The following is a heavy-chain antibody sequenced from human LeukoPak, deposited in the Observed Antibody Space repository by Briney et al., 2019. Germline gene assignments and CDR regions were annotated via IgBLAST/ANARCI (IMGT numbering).Heavy chain of an antibody. CDR1: GFTFSSYS. J-gene: IGHJ6*02. Sequence: GGSLRLSCAASGFTFSSYSMNWVRQAPGKGLEWVSYISNSGRTIYYADSVKGRFTISRDNAKNSLYLQMNSLRAEDTAVYYCARGHYGLDVWGQGTTVTVSS. CDR2: ISNSGRTI. CDR3: ARGHYGLDV. V-gene: IGHV3-48*04.